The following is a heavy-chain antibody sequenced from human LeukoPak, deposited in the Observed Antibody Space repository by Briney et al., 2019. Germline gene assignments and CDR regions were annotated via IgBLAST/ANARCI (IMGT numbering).Heavy chain of an antibody. CDR2: INHSGST. J-gene: IGHJ4*02. D-gene: IGHD6-13*01. Sequence: PSETLSLTCAVNGGSFSGYYWSWIRQPPGKGLEWIGEINHSGSTNYNPSLKSRVTISVDTSKNQFSLKLSSVTAADTAVYYCARARYFGYSSSWYGYWGQGTLVTVSS. CDR3: ARARYFGYSSSWYGY. CDR1: GGSFSGYY. V-gene: IGHV4-34*01.